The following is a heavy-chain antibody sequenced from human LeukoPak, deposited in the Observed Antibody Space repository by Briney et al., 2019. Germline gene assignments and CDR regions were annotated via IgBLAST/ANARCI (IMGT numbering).Heavy chain of an antibody. CDR3: AKENGRAATSPGGDNWFDP. CDR2: ISGSGGST. V-gene: IGHV3-23*01. CDR1: GFTFSSYA. Sequence: GGSLRLSCAASGFTFSSYAMSWVRQAPGKGLEWVSAISGSGGSTYYADSVKGRFTISRDNSKNTLYLQMNSLRAEDTAVYYCAKENGRAATSPGGDNWFDPWGQGTLVTVSS. J-gene: IGHJ5*02. D-gene: IGHD6-25*01.